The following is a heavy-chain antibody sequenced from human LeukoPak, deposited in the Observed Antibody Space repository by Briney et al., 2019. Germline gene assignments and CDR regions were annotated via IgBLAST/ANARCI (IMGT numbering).Heavy chain of an antibody. CDR1: GYTFTNYD. J-gene: IGHJ5*02. CDR2: MNPNSGHT. Sequence: ASVKVSCKASGYTFTNYDINWVRQAAGQGLEWMGWMNPNSGHTGYAQKFQGRVTMTRNTSITTAYMELSSLRSEDTAVYYCARMHYYDSSGDNWFDPWGQGTLVTVSS. D-gene: IGHD3-22*01. CDR3: ARMHYYDSSGDNWFDP. V-gene: IGHV1-8*01.